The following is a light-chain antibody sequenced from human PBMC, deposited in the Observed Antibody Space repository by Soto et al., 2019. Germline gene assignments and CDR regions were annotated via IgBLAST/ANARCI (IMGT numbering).Light chain of an antibody. CDR3: QQYGSSSYT. Sequence: EIVLTQSPGPLSLSPGERATLSCRASQSISSSYLAWYQQTPGQAPRLLIYGASSRATGIPDRFSGSGSGRDFTLTISRLEPEDFAVYYCQQYGSSSYTFGQGTKLEIK. J-gene: IGKJ2*01. V-gene: IGKV3-20*01. CDR1: QSISSSY. CDR2: GAS.